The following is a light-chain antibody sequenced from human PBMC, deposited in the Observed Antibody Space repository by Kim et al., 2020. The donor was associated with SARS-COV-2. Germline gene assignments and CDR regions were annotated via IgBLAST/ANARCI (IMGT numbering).Light chain of an antibody. J-gene: IGKJ1*01. CDR1: QSVDNK. Sequence: SPGETATLTCRASQSVDNKVAWYQQKPGQAPRLLIYDASTRATGIPARFSGSGSGREFTLTISSLQSEDLAVYHCQQYDDWPPWTFGQGTKVDIK. CDR2: DAS. CDR3: QQYDDWPPWT. V-gene: IGKV3-15*01.